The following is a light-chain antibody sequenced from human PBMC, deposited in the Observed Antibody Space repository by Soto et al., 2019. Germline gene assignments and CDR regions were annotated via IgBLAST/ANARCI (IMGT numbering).Light chain of an antibody. CDR3: LSYATRETYV. Sequence: QSALTQPASVSGSPGQSITISCIGTSSDVGNYNYVSWYQQHPGKAPKVVIYEVSNRPSGVSNRFSGSKSGNTAPLTISGLQAEDEADYYCLSYATRETYVFGSGTKLTVL. CDR1: SSDVGNYNY. V-gene: IGLV2-14*01. CDR2: EVS. J-gene: IGLJ1*01.